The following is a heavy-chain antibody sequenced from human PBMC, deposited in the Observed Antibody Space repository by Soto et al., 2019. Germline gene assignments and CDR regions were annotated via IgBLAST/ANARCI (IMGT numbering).Heavy chain of an antibody. V-gene: IGHV4-30-2*01. D-gene: IGHD3-10*01. CDR2: MYHSGST. CDR3: ARGSITMVRGPYYGMDV. J-gene: IGHJ6*02. CDR1: GGSISSGGYS. Sequence: PSETLSLTCAVSGGSISSGGYSWSWIRQPPGKGLEWIGYMYHSGSTYYNPSLKSRVTISVDTSKNQFSLKLSSVTAADTAVYYCARGSITMVRGPYYGMDVWGQGTTVTVSS.